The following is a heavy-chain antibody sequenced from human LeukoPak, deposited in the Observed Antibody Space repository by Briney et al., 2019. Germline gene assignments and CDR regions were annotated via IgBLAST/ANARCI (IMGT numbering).Heavy chain of an antibody. D-gene: IGHD3-9*01. Sequence: ASVKVSCKVSGYTLTELSMHWVRQAPGKGLEWMGGFGPEDGETIYAQKFQGRVTMTEDTSTDTAYMELSSLRSEDTAVYYCATDAVLQYSLGLRYYYGMDVWGKGTTVTVSS. V-gene: IGHV1-24*01. CDR1: GYTLTELS. CDR2: FGPEDGET. J-gene: IGHJ6*04. CDR3: ATDAVLQYSLGLRYYYGMDV.